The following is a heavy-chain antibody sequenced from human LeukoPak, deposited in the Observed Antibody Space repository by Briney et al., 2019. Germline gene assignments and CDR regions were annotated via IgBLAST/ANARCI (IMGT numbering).Heavy chain of an antibody. CDR2: INPNSGGT. CDR1: GYTFTGYY. CDR3: ARGYDYVWGSYRTLDYFDY. V-gene: IGHV1-2*02. J-gene: IGHJ4*02. D-gene: IGHD3-16*02. Sequence: GASVKVSCKASGYTFTGYYMHWVRQAPGQGLEWMGWINPNSGGTNYAQKFQSRVTMTRDTSISTAYMELSRLRSDDTAVYYCARGYDYVWGSYRTLDYFDYWGQGTLVTVSS.